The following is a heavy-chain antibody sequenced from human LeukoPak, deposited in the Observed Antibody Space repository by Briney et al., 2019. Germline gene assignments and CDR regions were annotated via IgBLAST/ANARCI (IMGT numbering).Heavy chain of an antibody. CDR2: ISSSSSYI. D-gene: IGHD2-2*01. Sequence: GESLRLSCAASGFTFSNYNMNWVRQAPGKGLEWVSSISSSSSYIYYADSVKGRFTISSDNAKNSLYLQMNSLRAEDTAVYYCARDACSTTNCYLAYWGQGTLVTVSS. CDR3: ARDACSTTNCYLAY. CDR1: GFTFSNYN. V-gene: IGHV3-21*01. J-gene: IGHJ4*02.